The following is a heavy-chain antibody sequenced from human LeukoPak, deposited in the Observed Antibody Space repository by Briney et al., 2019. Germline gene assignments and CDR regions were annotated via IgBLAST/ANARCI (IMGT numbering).Heavy chain of an antibody. D-gene: IGHD4/OR15-4a*01. CDR1: GIRFDRYA. V-gene: IGHV3-23*01. CDR2: ISYSGSSP. J-gene: IGHJ3*01. Sequence: GGSLRLSCAASGIRFDRYAMTWVRQAPGRGLEWVSAISYSGSSPYYADSVKGRFTISRDNSKNTVYLQMNSLRDEDTALYYCAKDSSVLPNALDLWGQGTMVTVSS. CDR3: AKDSSVLPNALDL.